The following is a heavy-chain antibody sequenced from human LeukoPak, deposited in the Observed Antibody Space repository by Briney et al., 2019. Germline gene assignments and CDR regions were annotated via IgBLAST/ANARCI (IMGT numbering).Heavy chain of an antibody. D-gene: IGHD5-18*01. V-gene: IGHV3-21*01. CDR3: ARGYRGFDI. CDR1: GFTFSSYT. J-gene: IGHJ3*02. CDR2: ISSSSNYI. Sequence: GGSLRLSCAASGFTFSSYTMNWVRQAPGKGLVWVSSISSSSNYIYYTDSLKGRFTISRDNAKNSLYLQMNSLRAEDTAVYYCARGYRGFDIWGQGTMVTVSS.